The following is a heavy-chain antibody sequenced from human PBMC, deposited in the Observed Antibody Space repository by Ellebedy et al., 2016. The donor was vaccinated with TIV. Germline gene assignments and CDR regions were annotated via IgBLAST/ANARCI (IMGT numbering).Heavy chain of an antibody. CDR1: GFSFGSYW. V-gene: IGHV3-7*01. Sequence: GGSLRLSCVVSGFSFGSYWMSWVRQAPGKGLEWVASIKQDGSEKYYVDSVKGRFTISRDNAKNSLFLQMNSLRAEDTAVYYCSTDGSYGDYLSPTHAFESWGQGTMVTVSS. CDR2: IKQDGSEK. J-gene: IGHJ3*02. CDR3: STDGSYGDYLSPTHAFES. D-gene: IGHD4-17*01.